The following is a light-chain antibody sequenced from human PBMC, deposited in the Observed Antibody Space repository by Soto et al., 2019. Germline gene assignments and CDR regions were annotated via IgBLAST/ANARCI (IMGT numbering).Light chain of an antibody. CDR3: SSYTSSSTVV. Sequence: QSALTQPASVSGSPGQSITISCTGTSSDVGGYNYVSWYQQQPGKAPKLMIYEVSNRPSGVSNRFSGSKSGNTASLTISGLQAEDEAHYYCSSYTSSSTVVFGGGTKLTVL. CDR2: EVS. V-gene: IGLV2-14*01. CDR1: SSDVGGYNY. J-gene: IGLJ2*01.